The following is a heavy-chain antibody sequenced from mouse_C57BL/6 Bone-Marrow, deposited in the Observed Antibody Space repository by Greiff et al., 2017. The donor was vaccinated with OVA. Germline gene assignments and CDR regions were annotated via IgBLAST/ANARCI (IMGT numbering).Heavy chain of an antibody. Sequence: DVQLVESGGGLVQPGGSLSLSCAASGFTFTDYYMSWVRQPPGKALEWLGFIRNKANGYTTEYSASVKGRFTISRDNSQSILYLQMNALRAEDSATYYCARSITTVVADWYFDVWGTGTTVTVSS. CDR3: ARSITTVVADWYFDV. CDR2: IRNKANGYTT. D-gene: IGHD1-1*01. J-gene: IGHJ1*03. V-gene: IGHV7-3*01. CDR1: GFTFTDYY.